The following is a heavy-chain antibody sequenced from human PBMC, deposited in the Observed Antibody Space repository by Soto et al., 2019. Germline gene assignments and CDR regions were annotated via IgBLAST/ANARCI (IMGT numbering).Heavy chain of an antibody. Sequence: EVNLVESAAGLVRPGGSLSSSGVGPGFSFNASGSKWLRQPPGAGLAWVGGIKPTAGGGATDYAAPVQGRFTISRDDSKDALYLHLYSRRTEDTAIYYCAAGSVEGIWGQGTTVTVSS. J-gene: IGHJ6*02. CDR1: GFSFNASG. CDR2: IKPTAGGGAT. V-gene: IGHV3-15*07. D-gene: IGHD2-15*01. CDR3: AAGSVEGI.